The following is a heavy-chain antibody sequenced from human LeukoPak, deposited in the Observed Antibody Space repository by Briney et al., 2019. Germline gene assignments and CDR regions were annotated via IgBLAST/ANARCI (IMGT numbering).Heavy chain of an antibody. Sequence: GAPVKVSCKASGYTFTSYGISWVRQAPGQGLEWMGWISAYNGNTNYAQKLQGRVTMTTDTSTSTAYMELRSLRSDDTAVYYCASLDYAAGVTMIWGQGTLLTVSS. CDR3: ASLDYAAGVTMI. D-gene: IGHD6-13*01. CDR1: GYTFTSYG. CDR2: ISAYNGNT. J-gene: IGHJ4*02. V-gene: IGHV1-18*01.